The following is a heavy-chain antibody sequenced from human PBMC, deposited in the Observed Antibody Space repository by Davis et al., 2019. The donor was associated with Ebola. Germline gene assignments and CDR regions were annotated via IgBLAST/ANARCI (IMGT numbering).Heavy chain of an antibody. J-gene: IGHJ6*02. Sequence: MPSETLSLTCTVSGGSISTYYWTWIRQPQGKGLEWSGEINHSGSTNYNPSLKSRVTISVDTSKNQFSLKLSSVTAADTAVYYCAGSGYPIYYYYGMDVWGQGTTVTVSS. CDR1: GGSISTYY. CDR2: INHSGST. D-gene: IGHD3-3*01. V-gene: IGHV4-34*01. CDR3: AGSGYPIYYYYGMDV.